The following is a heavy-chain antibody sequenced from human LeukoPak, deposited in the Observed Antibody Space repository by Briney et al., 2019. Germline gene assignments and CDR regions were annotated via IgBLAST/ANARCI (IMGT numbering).Heavy chain of an antibody. J-gene: IGHJ5*02. CDR2: VSHDGTT. CDR1: GDSVTTYY. D-gene: IGHD3/OR15-3a*01. CDR3: ARLDCYDVVGCYNH. Sequence: SETLSLTCSVSGDSVTTYYWSWIRQATGKGLEWIGYVSHDGTTNYTPSLRSRVIMSVDMANNTISLRLTSVTAADTAIYYCARLDCYDVVGCYNHWGQGTQVTVS. V-gene: IGHV4-59*08.